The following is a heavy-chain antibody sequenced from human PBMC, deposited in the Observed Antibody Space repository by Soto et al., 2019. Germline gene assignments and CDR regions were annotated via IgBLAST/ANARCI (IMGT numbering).Heavy chain of an antibody. V-gene: IGHV4-30-4*01. CDR1: GDSIRSGNHY. CDR3: ARGNAAVYCSSTSCYTEPKANYYYYGMDV. D-gene: IGHD2-2*02. J-gene: IGHJ6*02. CDR2: IYYSAST. Sequence: ASETLSLTCTVSGDSIRSGNHYWAWIRQPPVKGLEWIGYIYYSASTYYSPSLKSRITINPDTSKNQFSLQRNSVTPEDTAVYYCARGNAAVYCSSTSCYTEPKANYYYYGMDVWGQGTTVTVSS.